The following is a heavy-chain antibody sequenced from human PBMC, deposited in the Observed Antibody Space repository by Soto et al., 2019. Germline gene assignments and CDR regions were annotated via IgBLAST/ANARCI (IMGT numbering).Heavy chain of an antibody. V-gene: IGHV3-74*01. J-gene: IGHJ4*02. Sequence: LRLSCAVSGFTFSSYWMHWVRQAPGKGLVWVSRINSDGSSTSYADSVKGRFTISRDNAKNTLYLQMNSLRAEDTAVYYCARWVLRDGSVYWGQGTLVTLSS. CDR1: GFTFSSYW. CDR2: INSDGSST. D-gene: IGHD2-2*03. CDR3: ARWVLRDGSVY.